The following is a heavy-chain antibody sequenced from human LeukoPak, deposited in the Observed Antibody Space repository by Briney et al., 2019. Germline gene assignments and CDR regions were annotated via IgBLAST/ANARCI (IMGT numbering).Heavy chain of an antibody. D-gene: IGHD1-26*01. CDR3: ARRIIVGTADPIDY. J-gene: IGHJ4*02. CDR2: INQDGSAK. V-gene: IGHV3-7*01. Sequence: PGGSLRLSCAASGFTFRSYWMSWVRQAPGKGLEWVANINQDGSAKYYVDSVKGRFTISRDNAKNSPYLQTNSLRDEDTAVYYCARRIIVGTADPIDYWGQGILVTVSS. CDR1: GFTFRSYW.